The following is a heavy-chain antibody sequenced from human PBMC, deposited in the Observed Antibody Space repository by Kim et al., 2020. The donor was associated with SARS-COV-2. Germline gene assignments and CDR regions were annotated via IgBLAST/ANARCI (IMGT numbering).Heavy chain of an antibody. CDR2: IYHSGST. J-gene: IGHJ5*02. Sequence: SETLSLTCTVSGYSISSGYYWGWIRQPPGKGLEWIGSIYHSGSTYYNPSLKSRVTISVDTSKNQFSLKLSSVTAADTAVYYCARDLLSGSSWYGRGGFDP. CDR1: GYSISSGYY. V-gene: IGHV4-38-2*02. D-gene: IGHD6-13*01. CDR3: ARDLLSGSSWYGRGGFDP.